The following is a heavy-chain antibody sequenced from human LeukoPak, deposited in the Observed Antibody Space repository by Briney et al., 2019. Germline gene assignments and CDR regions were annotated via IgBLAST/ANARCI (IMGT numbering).Heavy chain of an antibody. CDR3: ARDYPALGYCTSISCSFFDH. CDR2: INPNSGGT. J-gene: IGHJ4*02. CDR1: GYTFTGYY. Sequence: ASVKVSCKASGYTFTGYYMHWVRQAPGQGLEWMGWINPNSGGTNYAQKFQGRVTMTRDTSISTAYMELSRLRSDDTAVYYCARDYPALGYCTSISCSFFDHWGQGTLVTVSS. D-gene: IGHD2-2*01. V-gene: IGHV1-2*02.